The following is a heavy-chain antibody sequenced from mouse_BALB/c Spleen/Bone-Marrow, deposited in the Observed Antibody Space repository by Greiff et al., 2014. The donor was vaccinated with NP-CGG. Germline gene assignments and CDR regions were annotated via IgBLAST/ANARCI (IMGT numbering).Heavy chain of an antibody. CDR2: ISYSGST. CDR3: ARSSSYDYDVGFAY. J-gene: IGHJ3*01. D-gene: IGHD2-4*01. Sequence: EVQLQQSGPGLVKPSQSLSLTCIVPGYSITRDYAWNWIRQFPGNKLEWIGYISYSGSTTYNPSLESRISITRDTSKNQFFLQLNSVTTEDTATYYCARSSSYDYDVGFAYWGQGTLVTVSA. CDR1: GYSITRDYA. V-gene: IGHV3-2*02.